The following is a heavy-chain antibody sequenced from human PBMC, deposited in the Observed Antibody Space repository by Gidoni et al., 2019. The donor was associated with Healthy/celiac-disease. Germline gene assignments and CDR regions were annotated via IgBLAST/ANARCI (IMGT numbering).Heavy chain of an antibody. CDR1: GFTFDDYA. D-gene: IGHD1-7*01. J-gene: IGHJ4*02. V-gene: IGHV3-43D*03. CDR3: AKYAFRYNCNYGPQFDY. CDR2: MSWDGGST. Sequence: EVQLVESGRVVVQPGGSLRIPCAASGFTFDDYAMNWVRKDRGKGLEWVALMSWDGGSTDYADSVKGRFTSSRDNSKNSLYLQMNSLRAEDTALYYGAKYAFRYNCNYGPQFDYWGQGTLVTVSS.